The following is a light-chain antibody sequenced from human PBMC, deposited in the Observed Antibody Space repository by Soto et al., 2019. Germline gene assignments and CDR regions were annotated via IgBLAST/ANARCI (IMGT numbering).Light chain of an antibody. V-gene: IGKV3-15*01. J-gene: IGKJ2*01. CDR1: QSVGRN. Sequence: EIVMTQSPATLSVSPGERASLSCRASQSVGRNLAWYQQTDGQAPRLLIYGASTRATGIPARFSGSGSGTEFTLTISSLQSEDFAVYSCKQYTNWPYTFGQGTKLEIK. CDR2: GAS. CDR3: KQYTNWPYT.